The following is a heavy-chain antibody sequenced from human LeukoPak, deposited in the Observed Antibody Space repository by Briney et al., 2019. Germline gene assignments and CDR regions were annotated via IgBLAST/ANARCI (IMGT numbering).Heavy chain of an antibody. CDR3: ARANWNDLLFDY. V-gene: IGHV4-30-2*01. CDR1: DGSISSGGYS. CDR2: IHHSGST. Sequence: SETLSLTCAVSDGSISSGGYSWSWIRQPPGKGLEWIGHIHHSGSTYYNPSLKSRVTISVDRSKNQFSLKLSSVTAADTAVYYCARANWNDLLFDYWGQGTLVTVSS. D-gene: IGHD1-1*01. J-gene: IGHJ4*02.